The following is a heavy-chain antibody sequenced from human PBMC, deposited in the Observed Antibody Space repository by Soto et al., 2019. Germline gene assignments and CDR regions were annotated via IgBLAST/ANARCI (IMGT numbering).Heavy chain of an antibody. CDR2: IYYSGST. CDR3: ARRYGRNFDY. CDR1: GGSSSSYY. D-gene: IGHD1-20*01. Sequence: LETLPLTCTVSGGSSSSYYWSWIRQPPGKGLEWIGYIYYSGSTNYNPSLKSRVTISVDTSKNQFSLKLSSVTAADTAVYYCARRYGRNFDYWGQGTLVTVSS. J-gene: IGHJ4*02. V-gene: IGHV4-59*01.